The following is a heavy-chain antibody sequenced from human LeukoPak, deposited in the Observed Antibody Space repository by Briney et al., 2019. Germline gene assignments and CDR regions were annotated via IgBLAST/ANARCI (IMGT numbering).Heavy chain of an antibody. V-gene: IGHV4-38-2*02. CDR2: IYHSGST. CDR3: ARVSSVWMKDYYYYMDV. J-gene: IGHJ6*03. Sequence: PSETLSLTCTVSGYSISSGYYWGWIRQPPGKGLEWIGSIYHSGSTYYNPSLKSRVTISVDTSKNQFSLKLSSVTAADTAVYYCARVSSVWMKDYYYYMDVWGKGTTVTVSS. CDR1: GYSISSGYY. D-gene: IGHD5-12*01.